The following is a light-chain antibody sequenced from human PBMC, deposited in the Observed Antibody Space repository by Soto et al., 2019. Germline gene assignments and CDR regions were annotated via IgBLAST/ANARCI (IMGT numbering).Light chain of an antibody. J-gene: IGKJ5*01. Sequence: DIQLTQSPSFLSASVGDRFSITCRASQGISNYLAWYQQKPGKAPKLLIYAASTLQSGIPSRFSGSGSGTEFTLTISSLQPEDFATYYCQRVNTYPMTFGQGTLLEFK. CDR3: QRVNTYPMT. CDR2: AAS. V-gene: IGKV1-9*01. CDR1: QGISNY.